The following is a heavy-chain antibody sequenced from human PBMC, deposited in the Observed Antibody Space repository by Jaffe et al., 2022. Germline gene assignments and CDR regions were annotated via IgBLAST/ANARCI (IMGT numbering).Heavy chain of an antibody. V-gene: IGHV3-30*02. D-gene: IGHD2-2*01. CDR1: GFTFSSYG. CDR2: IRYDGSNK. J-gene: IGHJ4*02. Sequence: QVQLVESGGGVVQPGGSLRLSCAASGFTFSSYGMHWVRQAPGKGLEWVAFIRYDGSNKYYADSVKGRFTISRDNSKNTLYLQMNSLRAEDTAVYYCAKLPAYWGQGTLVTVSS. CDR3: AKLPAY.